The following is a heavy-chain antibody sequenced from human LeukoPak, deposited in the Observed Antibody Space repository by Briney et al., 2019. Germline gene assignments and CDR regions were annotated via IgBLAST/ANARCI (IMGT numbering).Heavy chain of an antibody. CDR1: GYTFTSYG. J-gene: IGHJ4*02. CDR2: ISAYNGNT. D-gene: IGHD3-22*01. Sequence: ASVKVSCKASGYTFTSYGISWVRQAPGQGLEWMGWISAYNGNTNYAQKLQGRVTMTTDTSTSTAYMELRSLRSDDTAVYYCARAWDSSGYYYRELYYFDYWGQGTLVTVSS. CDR3: ARAWDSSGYYYRELYYFDY. V-gene: IGHV1-18*04.